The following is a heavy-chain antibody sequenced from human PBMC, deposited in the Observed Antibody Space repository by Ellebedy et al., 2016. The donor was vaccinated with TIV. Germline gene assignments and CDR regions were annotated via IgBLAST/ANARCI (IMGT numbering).Heavy chain of an antibody. D-gene: IGHD3-22*01. V-gene: IGHV4-39*01. CDR2: IYYSGST. J-gene: IGHJ4*02. Sequence: MPSETLSLTCTVSGGSISSSSYYWGWIRQPPGKGLEWIGSIYYSGSTYYNPSLKSRVTISVDTSENQFSLRLSSVTAADTAVYYCARLPGEDSRGYYFDHWGQGTLVTVSS. CDR1: GGSISSSSYY. CDR3: ARLPGEDSRGYYFDH.